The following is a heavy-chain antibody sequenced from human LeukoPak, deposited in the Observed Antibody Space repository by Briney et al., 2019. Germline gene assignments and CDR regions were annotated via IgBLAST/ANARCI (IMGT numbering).Heavy chain of an antibody. CDR1: GFSYSSYA. CDR2: ISATGGST. Sequence: GGSLRLSYAAAGFSYSSYAMSCLRQAPGKGLEWVSAISATGGSTYYADSVKGRFTISRDNSKNTLYLQINTLRAEDTAVYYCANRPLHYWGQGTLVTVSS. V-gene: IGHV3-23*01. CDR3: ANRPLHY. J-gene: IGHJ4*02.